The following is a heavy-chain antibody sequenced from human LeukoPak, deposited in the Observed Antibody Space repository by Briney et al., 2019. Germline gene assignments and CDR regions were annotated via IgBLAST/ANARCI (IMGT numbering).Heavy chain of an antibody. V-gene: IGHV4-59*08. CDR1: GGSISSYY. J-gene: IGHJ4*02. CDR3: ARAYDKGAYQARGFDY. D-gene: IGHD3-22*01. CDR2: IYYSGST. Sequence: SETLSLTCTVSGGSISSYYWSWIRQPPGKGLEWIGYIYYSGSTNYNPSLKSRVTISVDTSKNQFSLKLNSVTAADTAVYYCARAYDKGAYQARGFDYWGQGTLVTVSS.